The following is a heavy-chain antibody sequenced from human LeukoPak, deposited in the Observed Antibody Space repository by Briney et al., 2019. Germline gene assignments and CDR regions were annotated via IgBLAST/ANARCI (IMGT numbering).Heavy chain of an antibody. Sequence: PVKLFCRASGRTFSSYAISGVPQAPGQGLEWMGRIIPILGIANYAQKFQGRVTITADKSTSTAYMELSSLRSEDTAVYYCAGIDYYDSSGPYYFDYWGQGTLVTVSS. J-gene: IGHJ4*02. CDR3: AGIDYYDSSGPYYFDY. CDR2: IIPILGIA. V-gene: IGHV1-69*04. D-gene: IGHD3-22*01. CDR1: GRTFSSYA.